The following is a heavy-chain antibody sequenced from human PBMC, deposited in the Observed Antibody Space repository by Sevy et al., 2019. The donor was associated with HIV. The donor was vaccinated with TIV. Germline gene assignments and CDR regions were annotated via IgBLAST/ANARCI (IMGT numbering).Heavy chain of an antibody. CDR2: VSSNGDSG. J-gene: IGHJ4*02. V-gene: IGHV3-30-3*01. Sequence: GGSLRLSCAASGFTLRTYALHWVRQAPGRGLEWVGLVSSNGDSGFYANSMRGRFTISRDNSMNTVYLQMKSLTPEDTGVYFCARGPEWELTSFLSHWGQGTLVTVSS. D-gene: IGHD1-26*01. CDR3: ARGPEWELTSFLSH. CDR1: GFTLRTYA.